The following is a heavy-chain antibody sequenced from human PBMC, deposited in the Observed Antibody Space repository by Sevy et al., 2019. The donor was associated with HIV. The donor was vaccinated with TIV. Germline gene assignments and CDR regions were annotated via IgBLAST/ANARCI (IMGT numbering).Heavy chain of an antibody. CDR3: ASSITMVQGVISDY. Sequence: ASVKVSCKASGYTFTGYYMHWVRQAPGQGLEWMGRINPNSGGTNYAQKLQGRVTLTSETAISTAYMEMSRLRSDDTAVYYCASSITMVQGVISDYWGQGTLVTVSS. V-gene: IGHV1-2*06. D-gene: IGHD3-10*01. CDR2: INPNSGGT. J-gene: IGHJ4*02. CDR1: GYTFTGYY.